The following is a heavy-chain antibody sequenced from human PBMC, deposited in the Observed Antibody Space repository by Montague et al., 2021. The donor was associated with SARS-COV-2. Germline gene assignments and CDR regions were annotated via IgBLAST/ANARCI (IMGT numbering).Heavy chain of an antibody. V-gene: IGHV3-30*09. J-gene: IGHJ4*02. CDR2: ISFDATNK. CDR3: ARVFSGTYLDYFDF. CDR1: GFTFKSYS. Sequence: SLRLSCAASGFTFKSYSMHWVRQAPGKGLEWVAVISFDATNKYYADSVKGRFAISRDNSENTLCLQMNTLRVEDTAVYYCARVFSGTYLDYFDFWGQGTLVTVSS. D-gene: IGHD1-26*01.